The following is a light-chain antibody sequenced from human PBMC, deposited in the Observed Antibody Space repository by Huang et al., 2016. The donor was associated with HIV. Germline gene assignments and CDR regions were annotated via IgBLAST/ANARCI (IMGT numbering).Light chain of an antibody. Sequence: EIVMTQSPATLSVSPGERATLSCRASQSVSSDLAWYPQKPGQAPRLLIYAASTRATGIPARFSGSGSGTEFTLTISSLQSEDFALYYCQQYNNWPPITFGQGTRLEIK. CDR1: QSVSSD. J-gene: IGKJ5*01. CDR3: QQYNNWPPIT. V-gene: IGKV3-15*01. CDR2: AAS.